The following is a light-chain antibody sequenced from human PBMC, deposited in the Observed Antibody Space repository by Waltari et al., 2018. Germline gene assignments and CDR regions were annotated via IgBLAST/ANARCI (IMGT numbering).Light chain of an antibody. Sequence: EIVLTQSPDTPSLSPRAIATLPCRASQSVSSSLAWYQQKPGQAPRRLFYGASNRATGIPDRFSGSGSGTDFTLTISRLEPEDFVVYYCLQYLSSPHTFGQGTKLEIK. V-gene: IGKV3-20*01. J-gene: IGKJ2*01. CDR1: QSVSSS. CDR3: LQYLSSPHT. CDR2: GAS.